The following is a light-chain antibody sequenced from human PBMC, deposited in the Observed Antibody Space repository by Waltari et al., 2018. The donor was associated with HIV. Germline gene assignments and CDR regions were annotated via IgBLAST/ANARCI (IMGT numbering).Light chain of an antibody. V-gene: IGLV1-44*01. CDR2: SNN. CDR3: AAWDDSLNGLV. CDR1: SSNIGSNT. J-gene: IGLJ3*02. Sequence: QSVLTQPPSASGTPGQRVTISCSGSSSNIGSNTVNWYQQLPGTAPKLLIYSNNQRPSGVPDRFSCAKCGTSASLAISGLQSEDEADYYCAAWDDSLNGLVFGGGTKLTVL.